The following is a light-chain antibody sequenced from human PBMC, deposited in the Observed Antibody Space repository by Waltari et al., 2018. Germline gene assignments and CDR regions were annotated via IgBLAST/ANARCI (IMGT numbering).Light chain of an antibody. CDR1: TSDVGGYNL. CDR2: EGT. V-gene: IGLV2-23*01. J-gene: IGLJ2*01. Sequence: QSALTQPASVSGSPGQSITISCTGSTSDVGGYNLVSWYQQFPNKAPQLIIYEGTRRPSGVSSRFSASKSGNTASLTISGLQAEDDALYFCSSYARSDNSVLFGGGTQLSVL. CDR3: SSYARSDNSVL.